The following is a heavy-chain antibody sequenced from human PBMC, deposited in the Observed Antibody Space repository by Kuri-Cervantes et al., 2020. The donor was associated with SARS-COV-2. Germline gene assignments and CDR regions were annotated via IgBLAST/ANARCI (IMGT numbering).Heavy chain of an antibody. V-gene: IGHV3-48*01. J-gene: IGHJ6*02. CDR1: GFTFSSYS. CDR2: ISSSSSTI. CDR3: ARDLQYRGQYYYYGLDV. D-gene: IGHD3-16*01. Sequence: GASLKISCAASGFTFSSYSMNWVRQAPGKGLEWVSYISSSSSTIYYTDSVKGRFTISRDNAKNSLYLQMNSLRAEDTAVYYCARDLQYRGQYYYYGLDVWGQGATVTVSS.